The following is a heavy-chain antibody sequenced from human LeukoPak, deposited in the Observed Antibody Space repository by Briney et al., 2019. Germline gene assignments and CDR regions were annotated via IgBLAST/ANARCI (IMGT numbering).Heavy chain of an antibody. CDR1: GFTSSSYE. D-gene: IGHD1-26*01. V-gene: IGHV3-48*03. CDR2: ISSSGSTI. J-gene: IGHJ3*02. Sequence: GGSLRLSCAASGFTSSSYEMNWVRQAPGKGLEWVSYISSSGSTIYYADSVKGRFTISRDNAKNSLYLQMNSLRAEDTAVYYCARDGPTAGGIVGATTFAFDIWGQGTMVTVSS. CDR3: ARDGPTAGGIVGATTFAFDI.